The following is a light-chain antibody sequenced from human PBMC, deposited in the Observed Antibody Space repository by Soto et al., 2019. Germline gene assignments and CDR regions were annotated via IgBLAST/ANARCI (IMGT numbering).Light chain of an antibody. V-gene: IGKV1-5*01. CDR1: QSIGRK. CDR2: DAS. Sequence: DIQMTQSPSTLSTSVGDRVTITCRASQSIGRKLAWYQQKPGKAPEVLIYDASSLESGVPSRFSGSGPGTEFTLTISSLQPDDFATYYCQQYNTYPLTFGGGTKVEIK. CDR3: QQYNTYPLT. J-gene: IGKJ4*01.